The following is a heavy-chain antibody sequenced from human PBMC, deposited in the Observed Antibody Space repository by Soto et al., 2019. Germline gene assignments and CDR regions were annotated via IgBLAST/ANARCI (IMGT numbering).Heavy chain of an antibody. CDR3: ARHNYYYGMDV. J-gene: IGHJ6*02. CDR1: GYTFTSYF. Sequence: QVQLVQSGAEVKKPGASVKVSCKASGYTFTSYFITWVRQAPGQGLEWMGWISAYNGNTNCAQMLQGRVTMTTDTSTATAYMEMRSLGSDDTAVYYCARHNYYYGMDVWGQGTTVTVSS. CDR2: ISAYNGNT. V-gene: IGHV1-18*01.